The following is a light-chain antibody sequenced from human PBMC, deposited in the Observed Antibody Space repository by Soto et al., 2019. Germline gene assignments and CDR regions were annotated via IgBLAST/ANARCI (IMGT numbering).Light chain of an antibody. J-gene: IGKJ1*01. V-gene: IGKV1-27*01. Sequence: DIQMTQSPSSLSASVGDRVTISCRASQGIASYLAWYQQKPGKVPELLIYAASTLHSGVPSRFSGSGSGTDFTLTISRLQHEDVASYYCQKYSSAPWTFGQGTKVEIK. CDR3: QKYSSAPWT. CDR2: AAS. CDR1: QGIASY.